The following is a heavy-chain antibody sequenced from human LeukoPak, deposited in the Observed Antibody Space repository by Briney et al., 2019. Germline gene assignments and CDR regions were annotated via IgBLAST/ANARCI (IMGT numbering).Heavy chain of an antibody. Sequence: SETLSLTCTVSGGSISSGDYYWSWIRQPPGKGLEWIGYIYYSGSTYYNPSLKSRVTISVDTSKNQFSLKLSSVTAADTAVYYCACLSSGYYYYYMDVWGKGTTVTVSS. D-gene: IGHD3-22*01. CDR2: IYYSGST. CDR1: GGSISSGDYY. CDR3: ACLSSGYYYYYMDV. V-gene: IGHV4-30-4*08. J-gene: IGHJ6*03.